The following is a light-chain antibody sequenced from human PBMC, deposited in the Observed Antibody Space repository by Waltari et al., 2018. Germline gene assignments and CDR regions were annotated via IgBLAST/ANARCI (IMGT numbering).Light chain of an antibody. CDR3: SSYTGSYV. CDR1: SSDIGGYNY. CDR2: EVT. V-gene: IGLV2-8*01. Sequence: QSALTQPPSASGSPGQSVTISCTGTSSDIGGYNYVSWYQQHPGKAPELMIYEVTKRPSGVPDRFSGSKSGHTASLTVSGLQAEDEADYYCSSYTGSYVFGTGTKVTVL. J-gene: IGLJ1*01.